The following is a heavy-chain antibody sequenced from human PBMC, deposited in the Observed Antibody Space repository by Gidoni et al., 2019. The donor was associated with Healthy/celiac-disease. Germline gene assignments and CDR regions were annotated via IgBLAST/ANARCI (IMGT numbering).Heavy chain of an antibody. CDR2: ISGSGGST. CDR3: AKLYCGGDCYHRGGHAFDI. V-gene: IGHV3-23*01. CDR1: GFPFSSYA. D-gene: IGHD2-21*02. J-gene: IGHJ3*02. Sequence: EVQLLESVGGLVQPGGSLRLSCGVSGFPFSSYAMSWVRQAPGKGLEWVSAISGSGGSTYYADSVKGRFTISRDNLKNTLYLQMNSLRAEETAVYYCAKLYCGGDCYHRGGHAFDIWGQGTMVTVSS.